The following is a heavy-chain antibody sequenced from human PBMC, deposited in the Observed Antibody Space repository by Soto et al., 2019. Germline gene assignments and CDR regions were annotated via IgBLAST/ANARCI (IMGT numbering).Heavy chain of an antibody. D-gene: IGHD6-6*01. CDR2: IKSKTDGGTT. J-gene: IGHJ6*02. CDR1: GFTFSNAW. CDR3: TTDEPMSRASSIAARGVYYYYGMDV. Sequence: GESLKISCAASGFTFSNAWMNWVRQAPGKGLEWVGRIKSKTDGGTTDYAAPVKGRFTISRDDSKNTLYLQMNSLKTEDTAVYYCTTDEPMSRASSIAARGVYYYYGMDVWGQGTTVTVSS. V-gene: IGHV3-15*07.